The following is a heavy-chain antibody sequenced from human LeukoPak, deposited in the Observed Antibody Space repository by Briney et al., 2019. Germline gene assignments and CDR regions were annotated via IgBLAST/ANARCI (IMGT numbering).Heavy chain of an antibody. V-gene: IGHV3-30*02. D-gene: IGHD5-18*01. CDR3: SKRHAYSSPHFDY. CDR1: GYTFSAFA. J-gene: IGHJ4*02. CDR2: IQYDGSKK. Sequence: PGGSLTLSCAASGYTFSAFAMHWVRQAPGKGLEWVAFIQYDGSKKYYADSVKGRFSVSRDNSKNTVFLQMNSLRTEDAAVYYCSKRHAYSSPHFDYWGQGTLVTASS.